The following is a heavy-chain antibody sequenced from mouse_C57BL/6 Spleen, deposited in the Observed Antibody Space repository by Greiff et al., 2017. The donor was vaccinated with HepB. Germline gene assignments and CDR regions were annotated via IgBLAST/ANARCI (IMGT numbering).Heavy chain of an antibody. CDR2: IYPGDGDT. D-gene: IGHD1-1*01. CDR3: ARSSITTVVDDAMDY. V-gene: IGHV1-82*01. J-gene: IGHJ4*01. Sequence: QVQLQQSGPELVKPGASVKISCKASGYAFSSSWMNWVKQRPGQGLEWIGRIYPGDGDTKYNGKFKGKATLTADKSSSTAYMQLSSLTSEDSAVYVCARSSITTVVDDAMDYWGQGTSVTVSS. CDR1: GYAFSSSW.